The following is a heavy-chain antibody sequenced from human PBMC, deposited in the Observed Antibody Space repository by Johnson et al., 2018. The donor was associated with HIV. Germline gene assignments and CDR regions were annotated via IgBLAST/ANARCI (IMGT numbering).Heavy chain of an antibody. CDR2: ISWNSGSI. Sequence: LVESGGGVVRPGGSLRLSCTVAGFRFDDYAMHWVRQAPGKGLEWVSGISWNSGSIGYADSVKGRFTISRDNAKNSLYLQMNSLRAEDTAVYYCARVGGLYCSSTSCYKGDAFDIWGQGTMVTVSS. J-gene: IGHJ3*02. CDR3: ARVGGLYCSSTSCYKGDAFDI. D-gene: IGHD2-2*02. V-gene: IGHV3-9*01. CDR1: GFRFDDYA.